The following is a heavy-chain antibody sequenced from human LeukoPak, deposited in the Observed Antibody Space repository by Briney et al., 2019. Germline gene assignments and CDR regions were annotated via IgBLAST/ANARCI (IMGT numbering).Heavy chain of an antibody. CDR3: ARERFGSDYYLDV. CDR1: GFTFDEYG. Sequence: PGGSLRLYCAASGFTFDEYGMSWVRQAPGKGLEWVSGINWSGGTTVYAESVKGRFTVSRDNAKNSLYLKVNSLRVDDTALYYCARERFGSDYYLDVWGKGTTVTVSS. V-gene: IGHV3-20*04. CDR2: INWSGGTT. D-gene: IGHD3-10*01. J-gene: IGHJ6*03.